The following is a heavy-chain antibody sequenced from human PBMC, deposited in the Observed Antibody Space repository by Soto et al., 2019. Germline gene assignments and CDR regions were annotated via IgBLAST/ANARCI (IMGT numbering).Heavy chain of an antibody. Sequence: LRLSCAASGFSFSSYGIHWVRQAPGKGLEWVAVISYDGSNKYYADSVKGRFTISRDNSKNTLYLQMNSLRAEDTAVYYCAKEGSYYYDSSGLYGMDVWGQGTTVTVSS. V-gene: IGHV3-30*18. CDR3: AKEGSYYYDSSGLYGMDV. J-gene: IGHJ6*02. D-gene: IGHD3-22*01. CDR2: ISYDGSNK. CDR1: GFSFSSYG.